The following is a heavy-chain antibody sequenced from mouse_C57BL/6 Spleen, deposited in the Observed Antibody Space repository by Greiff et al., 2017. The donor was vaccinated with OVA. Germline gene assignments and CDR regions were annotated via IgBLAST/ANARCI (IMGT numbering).Heavy chain of an antibody. CDR3: ARYDYGSSYWYFDV. CDR1: GYTFSCYT. Sequence: VQLKQSGAELARPGASVKVFCQASGYTFSCYTMHWVKQRPGQGLEWIGYINPSSGYTKYNQKFKDKATLTADKSSSTAYMQLSSLTSEDSAVYYCARYDYGSSYWYFDVWGTGTTVTVSS. V-gene: IGHV1-4*01. D-gene: IGHD1-1*01. J-gene: IGHJ1*03. CDR2: INPSSGYT.